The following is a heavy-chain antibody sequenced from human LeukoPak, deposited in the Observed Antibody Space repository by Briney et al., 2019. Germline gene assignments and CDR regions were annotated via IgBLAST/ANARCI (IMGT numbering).Heavy chain of an antibody. Sequence: PSGGSLRLSCAAAGFTFSDYGMNWVRQAPGKGLEWVSGISGSGISTYYADSVKGRFTISRDNSKNTLYLQMNSLRVEDTAVYYCAKSWNYYDSSGDDALDIWGQGTMVTVSS. CDR2: ISGSGIST. J-gene: IGHJ3*02. V-gene: IGHV3-23*01. CDR3: AKSWNYYDSSGDDALDI. D-gene: IGHD3-22*01. CDR1: GFTFSDYG.